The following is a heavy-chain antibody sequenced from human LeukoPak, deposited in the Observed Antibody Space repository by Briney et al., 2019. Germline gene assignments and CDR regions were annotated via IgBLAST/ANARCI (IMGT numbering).Heavy chain of an antibody. V-gene: IGHV4-4*02. Sequence: PSGTLSLTCAASGGSLSSNNWWTWVRQPPGKGLEWIGEIYHSGETNYKSSLKSRVTISVDKSKNQFSLEMRSVTAADTAVYYCARHLAPSSGYLTLDYWGQGTLVTVSS. CDR2: IYHSGET. D-gene: IGHD3-22*01. J-gene: IGHJ4*02. CDR1: GGSLSSNNW. CDR3: ARHLAPSSGYLTLDY.